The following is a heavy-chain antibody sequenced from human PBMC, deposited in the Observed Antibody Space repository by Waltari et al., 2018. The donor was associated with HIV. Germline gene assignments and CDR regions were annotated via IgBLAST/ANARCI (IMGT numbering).Heavy chain of an antibody. CDR1: GSVSSGNSY. CDR2: IFYSGSM. J-gene: IGHJ5*02. CDR3: ATGGWQQLGWGNYFDP. V-gene: IGHV4-61*01. Sequence: GSVSSGNSYWSWIRQSPGKGLEWIGYIFYSGSMSFNPSLKSRVTMSVDTSKNQFSLRLRSVTAADTAVYYCATGGWQQLGWGNYFDPWGQGTLVTVSS. D-gene: IGHD6-13*01.